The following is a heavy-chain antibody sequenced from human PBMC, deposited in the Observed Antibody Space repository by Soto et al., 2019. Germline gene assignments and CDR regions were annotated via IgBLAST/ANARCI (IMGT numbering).Heavy chain of an antibody. CDR1: GLTFSKAW. V-gene: IGHV3-15*01. CDR2: IKSKTDGGTT. Sequence: EVQLVESGGGLVKPGGSLRLSCAASGLTFSKAWMSWVRQAPGKGLEWVGRIKSKTDGGTTDYAAPVKGRFTITRDDSKNTLYLQMNSLKTEDTAVYYCTTDALRFLEWLSHWGQGTLVTVSS. J-gene: IGHJ4*02. CDR3: TTDALRFLEWLSH. D-gene: IGHD3-3*01.